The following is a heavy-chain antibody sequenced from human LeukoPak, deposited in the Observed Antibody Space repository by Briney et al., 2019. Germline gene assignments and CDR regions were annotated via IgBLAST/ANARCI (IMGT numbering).Heavy chain of an antibody. CDR1: GYTFTGYY. CDR3: ARDGGRGQYSGSYYHFDY. J-gene: IGHJ4*02. CDR2: INPNSGGT. V-gene: IGHV1-2*02. Sequence: GASVKVSCKASGYTFTGYYMHWVRQAPGQGLEWMGWINPNSGGTNYAQKFQGRVTMTRDTSISTAYMELSRLRSDDTAVYYCARDGGRGQYSGSYYHFDYWGQGTLVTVSS. D-gene: IGHD1-26*01.